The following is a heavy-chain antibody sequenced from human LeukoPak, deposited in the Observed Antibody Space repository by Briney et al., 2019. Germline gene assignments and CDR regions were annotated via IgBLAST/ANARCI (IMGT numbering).Heavy chain of an antibody. CDR2: IYTSGST. V-gene: IGHV4-61*02. D-gene: IGHD3-9*01. J-gene: IGHJ4*02. CDR1: GGSISSGSYY. CDR3: ARCPYDILTGYYSVDY. Sequence: SQTLSLTCTVSGGSISSGSYYWSWIRQPAGKGLEWIGRIYTSGSTNYNPSLKSRVTISEDTSKNQFSLKLSSVTAADTAVYYCARCPYDILTGYYSVDYWGQGTLVTVSS.